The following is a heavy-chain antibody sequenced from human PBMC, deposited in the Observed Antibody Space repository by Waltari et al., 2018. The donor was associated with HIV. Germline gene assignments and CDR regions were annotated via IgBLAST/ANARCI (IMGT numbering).Heavy chain of an antibody. J-gene: IGHJ4*02. D-gene: IGHD3-22*01. CDR3: ARGRYYYDSSGYYDNLPFDY. CDR1: GFIISTYT. Sequence: EVQLVESGGGLVKPGGSVRLSWAASGFIISTYTIKWVPKAPGKGLEWVSSISDSSSYIYYADSLKGRFTISRDNAKNSLYLQMNSLRAEDTAVYYCARGRYYYDSSGYYDNLPFDYWGQGTLVTVST. V-gene: IGHV3-21*01. CDR2: ISDSSSYI.